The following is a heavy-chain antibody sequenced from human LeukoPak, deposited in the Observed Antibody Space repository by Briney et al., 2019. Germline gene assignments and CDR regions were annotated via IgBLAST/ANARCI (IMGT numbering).Heavy chain of an antibody. CDR1: SGSFSGYY. CDR3: ARLSPDGRMDV. J-gene: IGHJ6*03. CDR2: INHSGST. Sequence: SETLSLTCSVYSGSFSGYYWSWIRQPPGKGLEWIGEINHSGSTNYNPSLKSRVTISVDTSKNQFSLKLSSVTAADTAVYYCARLSPDGRMDVWGKGTTVTISS. V-gene: IGHV4-34*01.